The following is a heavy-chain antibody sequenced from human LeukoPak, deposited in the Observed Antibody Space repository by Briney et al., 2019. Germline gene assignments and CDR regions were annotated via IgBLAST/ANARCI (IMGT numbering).Heavy chain of an antibody. CDR1: GGSFSGYY. D-gene: IGHD1-1*01. CDR3: ARGALVKTGTTSAEFDY. CDR2: INHSGST. Sequence: ASETLSLTCAVYGGSFSGYYWSWIRQPPGKGLEWSGEINHSGSTNYNPSLKSRVTISVATSKNQFSLKLSSVTAADTAVYYCARGALVKTGTTSAEFDYWGQGTLVTVSS. V-gene: IGHV4-34*01. J-gene: IGHJ4*02.